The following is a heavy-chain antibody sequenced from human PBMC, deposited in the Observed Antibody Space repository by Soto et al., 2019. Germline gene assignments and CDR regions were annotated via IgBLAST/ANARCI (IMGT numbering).Heavy chain of an antibody. CDR2: ISGSGGST. J-gene: IGHJ6*02. CDR3: ANGIAALLNYYYGMDV. D-gene: IGHD6-6*01. V-gene: IGHV3-23*01. CDR1: GFTFSSYA. Sequence: GGSLRLSCAASGFTFSSYAMSWVRQAPGKGLEWVSAISGSGGSTYYADSVKGRFTISRDNSKNTLYLQMNSLRAEDTAVYYCANGIAALLNYYYGMDVWGQGTTVTVSS.